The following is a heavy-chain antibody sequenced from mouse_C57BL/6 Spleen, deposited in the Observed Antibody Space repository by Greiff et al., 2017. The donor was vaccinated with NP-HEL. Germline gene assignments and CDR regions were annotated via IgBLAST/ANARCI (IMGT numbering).Heavy chain of an antibody. V-gene: IGHV14-1*01. CDR3: TPITTVEPFAY. D-gene: IGHD1-1*01. J-gene: IGHJ3*01. Sequence: EVQLQQSGAVLVRPGASVKLSCTASGFNIKDYYMHWVKQRPEQGLEWIGRIDPEDGDTEYAPKFQGKATMTADTSSNTAYLQLSSLTSEDTAVYYCTPITTVEPFAYWGQGTLVTVSA. CDR1: GFNIKDYY. CDR2: IDPEDGDT.